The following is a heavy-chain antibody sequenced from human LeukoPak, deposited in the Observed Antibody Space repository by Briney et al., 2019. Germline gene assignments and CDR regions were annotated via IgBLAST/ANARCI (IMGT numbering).Heavy chain of an antibody. V-gene: IGHV4-34*01. CDR1: GGSFSGYY. D-gene: IGHD3-10*01. CDR3: ARGSRYYGSGSYYILSWFDP. CDR2: INHSGST. J-gene: IGHJ5*02. Sequence: SETLSLTCAVYGGSFSGYYWSWIRQPPGKGLEWIGEINHSGSTNYNPSLKSRVTISVDTSKNQFSLKLSSVTAADTAVYYCARGSRYYGSGSYYILSWFDPWGQGTLVTVSS.